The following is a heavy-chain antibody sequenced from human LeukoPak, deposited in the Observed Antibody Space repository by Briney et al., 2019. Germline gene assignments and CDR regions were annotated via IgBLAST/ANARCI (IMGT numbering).Heavy chain of an antibody. Sequence: SETLSLTCTVSGGSISSYYWSWIRQPPGKGLEWIGYIYYSGSTNYNPSLKSRVTISVDTSKNQFSLKLSSVTAAGTAVYYCARESGYDRDFDYWGQGTLVTVSS. D-gene: IGHD5-12*01. CDR3: ARESGYDRDFDY. V-gene: IGHV4-59*01. CDR1: GGSISSYY. J-gene: IGHJ4*02. CDR2: IYYSGST.